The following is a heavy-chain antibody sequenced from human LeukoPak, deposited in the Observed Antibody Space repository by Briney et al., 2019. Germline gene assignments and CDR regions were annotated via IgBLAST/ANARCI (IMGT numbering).Heavy chain of an antibody. V-gene: IGHV3-21*01. CDR2: ISSSSSYI. CDR3: ARVGWEVVVAATDY. J-gene: IGHJ4*02. D-gene: IGHD2-15*01. CDR1: GFTFSSYS. Sequence: GGSLRLSCAASGFTFSSYSMNWVRQAPGKGLEWVSSISSSSSYIYYADSVKGRFTVSRDNAKNSLYLQMNSLGAEDTAVYYCARVGWEVVVAATDYWGQGTLVTVSS.